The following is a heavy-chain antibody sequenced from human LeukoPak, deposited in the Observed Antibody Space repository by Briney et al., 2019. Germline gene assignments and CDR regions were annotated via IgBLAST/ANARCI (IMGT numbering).Heavy chain of an antibody. CDR3: AKAGSFYYYYGMDV. CDR2: ISWNSGSI. CDR1: GFTFDDYA. V-gene: IGHV3-9*01. J-gene: IGHJ6*02. Sequence: PGRSLRLSCAASGFTFDDYAMHWVRQAPGKGLEWVSGISWNSGSIGYADSVKGRFTISRDNAKNSLYLQVNSLRAEDTALYYCAKAGSFYYYYGMDVWGQGTTVTVSS.